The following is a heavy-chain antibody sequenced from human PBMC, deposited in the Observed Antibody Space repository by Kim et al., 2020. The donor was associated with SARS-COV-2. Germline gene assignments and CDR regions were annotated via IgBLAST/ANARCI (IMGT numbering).Heavy chain of an antibody. CDR2: IIPIFGTA. D-gene: IGHD6-13*01. CDR1: GGTFSSYA. J-gene: IGHJ4*02. Sequence: SVKVSCKASGGTFSSYAISWVRQAPGQGLEWMGGIIPIFGTANYAQKFQGRVTITADESTSTAYMELSSLRSEDTAVYYCARDREAGYYFDYWGQGTLVTVSS. V-gene: IGHV1-69*13. CDR3: ARDREAGYYFDY.